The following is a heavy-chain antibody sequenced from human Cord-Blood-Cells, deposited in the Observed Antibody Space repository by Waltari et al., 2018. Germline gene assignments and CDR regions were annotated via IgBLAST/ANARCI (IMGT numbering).Heavy chain of an antibody. CDR1: GGSFSGYY. CDR2: INHSGST. Sequence: QVQLQQWGAGLLKPSETLSLTCAVYGGSFSGYYWSWIRQPPGKGLEWIGEINHSGSTNYNPSLKSRVTISVDTSKNHFSLKLSSVTAADTAVYYCARGRRWGELRWYFDYWGQGTLVTVSS. CDR3: ARGRRWGELRWYFDY. J-gene: IGHJ4*02. V-gene: IGHV4-34*01. D-gene: IGHD3-16*01.